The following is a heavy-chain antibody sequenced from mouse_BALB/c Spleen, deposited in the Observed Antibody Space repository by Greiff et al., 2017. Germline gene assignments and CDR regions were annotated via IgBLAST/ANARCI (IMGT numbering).Heavy chain of an antibody. Sequence: QVQLQQPGAELVMPGASVKMSCKASGYTFTDYWMHWVKQRPGQGLEWIGAIDTSDSYTSYNLKFKGKATLTVDESSSTAYMQLSSLTSEDSAVYYCARSNYGNYYAMDYWGQGTSVTVSS. D-gene: IGHD1-1*01. CDR1: GYTFTDYW. V-gene: IGHV1-69*01. CDR3: ARSNYGNYYAMDY. CDR2: IDTSDSYT. J-gene: IGHJ4*01.